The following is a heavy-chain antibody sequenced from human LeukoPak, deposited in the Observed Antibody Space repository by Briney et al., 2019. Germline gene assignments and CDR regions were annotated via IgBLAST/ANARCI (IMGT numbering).Heavy chain of an antibody. D-gene: IGHD6-13*01. CDR3: ARRGIAAAGTGPQLLDY. CDR1: GYSFTSYW. Sequence: GESLKISCKGSGYSFTSYWIGWVRQMPGKGLEWMGIIYPGDSDTKYSPSFQGQVTISADKSISTAYLQWSSLKASDTAMYYCARRGIAAAGTGPQLLDYWGQGTLVTVSS. V-gene: IGHV5-51*01. J-gene: IGHJ4*02. CDR2: IYPGDSDT.